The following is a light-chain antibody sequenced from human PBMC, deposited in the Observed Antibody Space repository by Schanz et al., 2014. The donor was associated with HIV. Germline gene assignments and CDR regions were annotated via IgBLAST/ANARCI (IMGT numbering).Light chain of an antibody. V-gene: IGLV2-23*02. Sequence: QSALTQPASVSGSPGQSITISCTGTSSDIGGDNYVSWYQQHPGRAPKLIIYEVTKWPSGVSNRFSGSRSGNTASLTISGLQAEDEADYYCCSYAGFNTLGLFGGGTKVTVL. CDR1: SSDIGGDNY. J-gene: IGLJ2*01. CDR3: CSYAGFNTLGL. CDR2: EVT.